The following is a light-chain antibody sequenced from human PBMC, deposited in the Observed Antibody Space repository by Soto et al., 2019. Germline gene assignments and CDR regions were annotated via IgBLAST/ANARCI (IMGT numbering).Light chain of an antibody. CDR1: SSDVGAYNY. CDR3: NSYTRFSTYV. CDR2: EVS. J-gene: IGLJ1*01. V-gene: IGLV2-14*01. Sequence: QSALTQPASVSGSPGQSITISCTGTSSDVGAYNYVSWYQQYPGKAPKLLIFEVSYRPSGVSSRFSGSKSGNTASLTISGLQAEDEADYYCNSYTRFSTYVFGTGTKVTVL.